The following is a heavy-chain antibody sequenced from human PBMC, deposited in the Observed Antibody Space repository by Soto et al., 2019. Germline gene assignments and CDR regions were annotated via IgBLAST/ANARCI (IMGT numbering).Heavy chain of an antibody. CDR3: AKLPVITASYYYQDMDV. V-gene: IGHV3-23*01. J-gene: IGHJ6*02. Sequence: EVQLLESGGHLVQPGGSLRLSCAASGFTFSTYPMNWVRQAPGKGLEWVSGISGSGISTFYADSVKGRFTISRDNSKNTVSLQMDSLRAEDTAVYYCAKLPVITASYYYQDMDVWGRGTTVTVSS. D-gene: IGHD4-4*01. CDR2: ISGSGIST. CDR1: GFTFSTYP.